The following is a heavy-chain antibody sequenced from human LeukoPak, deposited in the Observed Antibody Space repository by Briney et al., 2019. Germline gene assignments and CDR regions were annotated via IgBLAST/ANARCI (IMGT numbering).Heavy chain of an antibody. D-gene: IGHD1-1*01. CDR1: GGSISSSGYC. CDR2: IDYSGNT. V-gene: IGHV4-39*07. Sequence: SETLSLTCTVSGGSISSSGYCWGWIRQPPGKGLEWIGSIDYSGNTNYNLSLKGRVTIAVDMSKNQFSLKLSSVTAADTAVYYCARFVGVQLEGGWFDPWGQGTLVTVSS. CDR3: ARFVGVQLEGGWFDP. J-gene: IGHJ5*02.